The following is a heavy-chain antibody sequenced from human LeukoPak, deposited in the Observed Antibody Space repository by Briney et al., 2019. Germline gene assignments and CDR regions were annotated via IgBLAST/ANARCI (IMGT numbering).Heavy chain of an antibody. Sequence: ASVKVSCKASGYTLTTYDINWVRQATGQGLEWMGWMNPNSGNTGYAQKFQGRVTMTSNTSISTAYLELSSLRSVDIAVYYCAGRANFDYWGEGTLVTASS. CDR3: AGRANFDY. CDR2: MNPNSGNT. CDR1: GYTLTTYD. V-gene: IGHV1-8*01. J-gene: IGHJ4*02.